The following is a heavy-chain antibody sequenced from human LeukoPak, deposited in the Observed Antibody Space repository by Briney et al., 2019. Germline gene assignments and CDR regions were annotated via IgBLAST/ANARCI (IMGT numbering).Heavy chain of an antibody. CDR2: INHSGST. CDR1: GGSFSGYY. D-gene: IGHD2-15*01. J-gene: IGHJ3*02. Sequence: SETLSLTCAVYGGSFSGYYWSWIRQPPGKGLEWIGEINHSGSTNYNASLKSRVTISVDTSKNQFSLKLSSVTAADTAVYYCAREEDCSGGICYLGNAFDIWGQGTMVAVSS. CDR3: AREEDCSGGICYLGNAFDI. V-gene: IGHV4-34*01.